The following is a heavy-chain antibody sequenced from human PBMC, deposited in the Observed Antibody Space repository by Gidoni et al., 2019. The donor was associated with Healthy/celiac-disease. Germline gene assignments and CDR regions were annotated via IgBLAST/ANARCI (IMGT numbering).Heavy chain of an antibody. CDR2: ISSSSSTI. CDR3: ARGSGYYFDY. Sequence: EVQLVESGGGLVQPGGSLRLSCAASGFPFSSYSMNWVRQAPGKGLEWVSYISSSSSTIYYADSVKGRFTISRDNAKNSLYLQMNSLRAEDTAGYYCARGSGYYFDYWGQGTLVTVSS. CDR1: GFPFSSYS. J-gene: IGHJ4*02. D-gene: IGHD3-10*01. V-gene: IGHV3-48*04.